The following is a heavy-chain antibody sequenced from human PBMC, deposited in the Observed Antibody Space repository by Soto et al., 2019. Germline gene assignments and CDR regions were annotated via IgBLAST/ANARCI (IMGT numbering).Heavy chain of an antibody. CDR2: IYPGDSDT. CDR3: ARFGWGELPFDEVRDV. V-gene: IGHV5-51*01. J-gene: IGHJ6*02. D-gene: IGHD3-16*01. Sequence: GESLKISCKGSGYSFTSYWIGWVRQMPGKGLEWMGIIYPGDSDTRYSPSFHGQVTLSADKSISTAYLQWSSLQASDTALYYCARFGWGELPFDEVRDVGGQGPTVTVS. CDR1: GYSFTSYW.